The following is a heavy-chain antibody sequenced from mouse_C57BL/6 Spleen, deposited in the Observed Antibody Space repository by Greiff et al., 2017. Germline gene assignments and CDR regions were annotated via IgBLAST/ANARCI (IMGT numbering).Heavy chain of an antibody. V-gene: IGHV5-9*01. Sequence: EVKLVESGGGLVKPGGSLKLSCAASGFTFSSYTMSWVRQTPEKRLEWVATISGGGGNTYYPDSVKGRFTISRDHAKNTLYLQMSSLRSEDTALFYCARHDTTVVATGYYFVYWGQGTTRTVSS. CDR3: ARHDTTVVATGYYFVY. CDR1: GFTFSSYT. CDR2: ISGGGGNT. D-gene: IGHD1-1*01. J-gene: IGHJ2*01.